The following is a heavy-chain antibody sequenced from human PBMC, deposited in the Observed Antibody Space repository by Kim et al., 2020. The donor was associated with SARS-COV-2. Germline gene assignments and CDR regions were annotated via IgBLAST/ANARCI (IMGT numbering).Heavy chain of an antibody. Sequence: SETLSLTCTVSGGSISIYYWSWIRQPPGKGLEWIGYIYYSGSTNYNPSLKSRVTISVDTAKNQFSLKLSSVTAADTAVYYCARAPPATIFGVVPAFDYRG. D-gene: IGHD3-3*01. V-gene: IGHV4-59*13. CDR1: GGSISIYY. J-gene: IGHJ4*01. CDR2: IYYSGST. CDR3: ARAPPATIFGVVPAFDY.